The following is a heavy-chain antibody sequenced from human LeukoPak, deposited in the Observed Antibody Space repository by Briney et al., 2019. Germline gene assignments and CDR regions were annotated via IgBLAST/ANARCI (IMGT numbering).Heavy chain of an antibody. V-gene: IGHV4-4*08. CDR2: IYTGGRT. D-gene: IGHD3-22*01. CDR1: GGSISEYY. Sequence: NASETLSLTCSVSGGSISEYYWSWVRQPPGKGLEWHSYIYTGGRTTYTPSPKPRSPTSVDTSKNQFSLKLTSATAADTPVYFCASQNSDYYPGRFDSGGQGTLSTVSS. CDR3: ASQNSDYYPGRFDS. J-gene: IGHJ4*02.